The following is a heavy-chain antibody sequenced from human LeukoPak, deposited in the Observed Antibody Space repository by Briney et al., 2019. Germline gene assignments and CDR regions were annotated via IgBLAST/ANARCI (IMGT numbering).Heavy chain of an antibody. Sequence: GGSLRLSCAASGFTFSSYGMHWVRRAPGKGLEWVAFIRPDASKEYHADSVKGRFIISRDNSKKILYLQMSSLRVEDTAMYYCAKEAGLFDVLGQGAMVIVSS. CDR2: IRPDASKE. J-gene: IGHJ3*01. V-gene: IGHV3-30*02. CDR1: GFTFSSYG. CDR3: AKEAGLFDV.